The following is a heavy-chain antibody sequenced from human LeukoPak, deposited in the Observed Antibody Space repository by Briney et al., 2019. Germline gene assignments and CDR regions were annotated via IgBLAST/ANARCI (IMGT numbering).Heavy chain of an antibody. CDR2: ISSRGSYT. Sequence: GGSLRLSCAASGFTFSNYNMNWVRQAPGKGLEWVSYISSRGSYTYYADSVKGRFTISRDNAKNSLYLQMSSLRIEDTALYYCAKDGGDFSGWFFWGQGTLVTVSS. CDR3: AKDGGDFSGWFF. CDR1: GFTFSNYN. V-gene: IGHV3-21*04. J-gene: IGHJ4*02. D-gene: IGHD6-19*01.